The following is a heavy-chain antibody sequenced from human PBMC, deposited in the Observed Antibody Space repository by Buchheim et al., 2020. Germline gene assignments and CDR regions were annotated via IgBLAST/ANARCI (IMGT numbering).Heavy chain of an antibody. D-gene: IGHD1-26*01. CDR1: GFTFSSYA. CDR3: ARVNSGSYSPIDPTRYSLDY. V-gene: IGHV3-23*01. Sequence: EVQLLESGGGLVQPGGSLRLSCAASGFTFSSYAMSWVRQAPGKGLEWVSAISGSGGSTYYADSVKGRFTISRDNSKNTLYLQMNSLRAEDTAVYYCARVNSGSYSPIDPTRYSLDYWGQGTL. J-gene: IGHJ4*02. CDR2: ISGSGGST.